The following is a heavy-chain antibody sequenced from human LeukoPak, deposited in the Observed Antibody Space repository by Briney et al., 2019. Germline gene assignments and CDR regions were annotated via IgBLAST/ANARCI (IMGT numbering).Heavy chain of an antibody. Sequence: GASVKVSCKASGGTFSIYAISWVRQAPGQGLEWMGGIIPIFGTANYAQKFQGRVTITADESTSTAYMELSSLRSEDTAVYYCARVELMATLGAFDIWGQGTMVTVSS. CDR1: GGTFSIYA. D-gene: IGHD5-24*01. CDR2: IIPIFGTA. J-gene: IGHJ3*02. CDR3: ARVELMATLGAFDI. V-gene: IGHV1-69*13.